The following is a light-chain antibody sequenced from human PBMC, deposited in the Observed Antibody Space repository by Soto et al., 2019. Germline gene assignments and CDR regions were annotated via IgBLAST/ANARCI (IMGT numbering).Light chain of an antibody. CDR1: QSISSY. CDR3: QQSYSTPRT. CDR2: AAS. J-gene: IGKJ1*01. V-gene: IGKV1-39*01. Sequence: GDRVTITCRASQSISSYLNWYQQKPGKAPKLLIYAASSLQSGVPSRFSGSGSGTDFTLTISSLQPEDFATYYCQQSYSTPRTFGQGTKVEIK.